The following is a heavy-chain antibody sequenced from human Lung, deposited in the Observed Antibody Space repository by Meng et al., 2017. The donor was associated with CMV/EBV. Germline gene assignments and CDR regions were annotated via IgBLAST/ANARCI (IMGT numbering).Heavy chain of an antibody. D-gene: IGHD6-6*01. V-gene: IGHV3-23*01. Sequence: ESXKISCAASGFTFSSYAMSWVRQAPGKGLEWVSAISGSGGSTYYADSVKGRFTISRDNSKNTLYLQMNSLRAEDTAVYYCARQLGLFDYWGQGTLVTASS. CDR2: ISGSGGST. J-gene: IGHJ4*02. CDR3: ARQLGLFDY. CDR1: GFTFSSYA.